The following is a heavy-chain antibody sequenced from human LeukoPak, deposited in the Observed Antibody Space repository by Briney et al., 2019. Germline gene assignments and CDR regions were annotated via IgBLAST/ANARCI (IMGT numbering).Heavy chain of an antibody. D-gene: IGHD1-26*01. Sequence: GGSLRLSCAASGLTFSDYYMSWIRQAPGKGLEWVSYISSSSSYTNYADSVKGRFTISRDNAKNSLYLQMNSLRAEDTAVYYCARARSSGSHRVVNAFDVWGQGTMVTVSS. J-gene: IGHJ3*01. CDR1: GLTFSDYY. V-gene: IGHV3-11*06. CDR2: ISSSSSYT. CDR3: ARARSSGSHRVVNAFDV.